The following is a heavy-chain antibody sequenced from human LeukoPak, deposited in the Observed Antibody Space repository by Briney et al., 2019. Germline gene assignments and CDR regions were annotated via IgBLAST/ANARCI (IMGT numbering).Heavy chain of an antibody. J-gene: IGHJ4*02. CDR1: GFTFSTFG. V-gene: IGHV3-33*01. CDR3: ARPTGPYNRSYFFYQ. Sequence: PGRSLRLSCAASGFTFSTFGMHWVRQAPGKGLEWVAVMWYDGNSKYYADSVKGRFTISRDNSKNTPYLQMNSLRAEDTAVYYCARPTGPYNRSYFFYQWGQGTLVTVSS. CDR2: MWYDGNSK. D-gene: IGHD1-14*01.